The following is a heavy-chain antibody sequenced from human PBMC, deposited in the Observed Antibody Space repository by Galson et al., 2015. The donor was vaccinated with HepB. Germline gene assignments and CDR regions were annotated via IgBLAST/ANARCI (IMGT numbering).Heavy chain of an antibody. D-gene: IGHD3-22*01. J-gene: IGHJ5*02. CDR2: IYPADSDT. Sequence: QSGAEVKKPGESLKISCKASGYRFSTYWIGWVRQMPGKGLEWMGLIYPADSDTRYSPSFQGQITFSVDKSISTAYLQWSSLKASDTAMYFCARRGDYYDINRGGWFDPWGQGTLVTVSS. CDR3: ARRGDYYDINRGGWFDP. CDR1: GYRFSTYW. V-gene: IGHV5-51*03.